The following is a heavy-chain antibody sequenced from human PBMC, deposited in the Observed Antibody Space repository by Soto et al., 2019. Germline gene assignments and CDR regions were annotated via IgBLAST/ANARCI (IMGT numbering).Heavy chain of an antibody. Sequence: QVQLVQSGSEVKKPGASVKVSCKASGYTFTDYYIHWVRQAPGQGLEYMGWINPNNGGTKYGQKFQGWVTMTRDTSITTVYMEVSRLTSDDTAMYYCVRGLNSGFDYWGQGTLVTVPS. V-gene: IGHV1-2*04. CDR1: GYTFTDYY. D-gene: IGHD6-19*01. CDR3: VRGLNSGFDY. CDR2: INPNNGGT. J-gene: IGHJ4*02.